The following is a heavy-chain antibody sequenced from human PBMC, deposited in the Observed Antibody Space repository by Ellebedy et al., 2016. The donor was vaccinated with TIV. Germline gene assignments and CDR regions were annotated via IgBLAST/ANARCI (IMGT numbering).Heavy chain of an antibody. CDR2: ISYDGSNK. J-gene: IGHJ6*03. Sequence: GGSLRLSXAASGFTFRSYAMHWVRQAPGKGLEWVAVISYDGSNKYYADSVKGRFTISRDNSKNTLYLQMNSLRAEDTAVYYCAREYYDFWSGPLYYYYYMDVWGKGTTVTVSS. D-gene: IGHD3-3*01. CDR3: AREYYDFWSGPLYYYYYMDV. V-gene: IGHV3-30-3*01. CDR1: GFTFRSYA.